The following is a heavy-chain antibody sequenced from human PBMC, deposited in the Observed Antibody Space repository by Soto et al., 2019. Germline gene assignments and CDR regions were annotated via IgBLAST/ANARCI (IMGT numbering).Heavy chain of an antibody. Sequence: QVHLVQSGPEVKKPGASVRVSCKASGYIFSSYGISWVRQAPGQGLEWMGWNSGYNGDTHNAQKFQDRVTLTTDTRTRAAYMKLRSMSSDDTAVYFFARERLPGTVYSDFWGGGSRWFDPWGQGTLVTVSS. V-gene: IGHV1-18*04. D-gene: IGHD3-3*01. CDR2: NSGYNGDT. J-gene: IGHJ5*02. CDR1: GYIFSSYG. CDR3: ARERLPGTVYSDFWGGGSRWFDP.